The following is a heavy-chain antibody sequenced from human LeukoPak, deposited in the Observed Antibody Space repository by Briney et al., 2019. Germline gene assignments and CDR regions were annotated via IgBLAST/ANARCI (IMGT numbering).Heavy chain of an antibody. J-gene: IGHJ6*02. CDR1: GGSISSYY. CDR3: ARTNGELDYYYYGMDV. D-gene: IGHD3-10*01. Sequence: SETLSLTCTVSGGSISSYYWSWIRQPPGKGLEWIGYIYYSGSTNYNPSLKSRVTISVDTSKNQFSLKLSSVTAADTAVYDCARTNGELDYYYYGMDVWGQGTTVTVSS. V-gene: IGHV4-59*01. CDR2: IYYSGST.